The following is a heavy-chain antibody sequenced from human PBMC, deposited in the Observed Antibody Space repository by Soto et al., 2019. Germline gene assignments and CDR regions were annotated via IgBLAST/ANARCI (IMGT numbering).Heavy chain of an antibody. CDR1: GGSISNYY. J-gene: IGHJ4*02. CDR2: IYSSGSP. D-gene: IGHD5-18*01. V-gene: IGHV4-59*01. Sequence: SDTLSVTCTVSGGSISNYYWNWIRQSPGKGLEWIGYIYSSGSPHYNPSPQNRVTISIDTSKNQVSLKVNSVTAADTAVYYCARDHPHSYGVYYFDYWGQGTPVTVSS. CDR3: ARDHPHSYGVYYFDY.